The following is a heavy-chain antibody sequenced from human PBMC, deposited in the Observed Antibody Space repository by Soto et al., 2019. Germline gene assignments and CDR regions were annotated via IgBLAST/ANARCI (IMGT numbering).Heavy chain of an antibody. CDR2: IIPIFGTA. V-gene: IGHV1-69*06. J-gene: IGHJ6*01. CDR1: GGTFSSYA. Sequence: SVKVSCKASGGTFSSYAISWVRQAPGQGLEWMGGIIPIFGTANYAQKFQGRVTITADKSTSTAYMELSSLRSEDTAVYYCARRREALVATIHPYYYGMDVWGQGTTVTVSS. CDR3: ARRREALVATIHPYYYGMDV. D-gene: IGHD5-12*01.